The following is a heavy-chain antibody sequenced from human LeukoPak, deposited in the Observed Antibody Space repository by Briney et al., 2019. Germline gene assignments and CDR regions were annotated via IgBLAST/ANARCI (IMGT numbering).Heavy chain of an antibody. CDR3: ARKENILTGYYDH. Sequence: WESLRLSCAASGFTFSTYSMNWVRQAPGKGLEWVSSISGSSTYIYDADSLKGRFTISRDNAKNSLYLQMNSLRAEDTAVYYCARKENILTGYYDHWGQGTLVTVSS. J-gene: IGHJ5*02. CDR2: ISGSSTYI. D-gene: IGHD3-9*01. V-gene: IGHV3-21*01. CDR1: GFTFSTYS.